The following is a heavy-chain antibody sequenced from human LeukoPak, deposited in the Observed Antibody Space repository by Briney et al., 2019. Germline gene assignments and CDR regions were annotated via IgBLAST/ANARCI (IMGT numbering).Heavy chain of an antibody. CDR2: IWYDGSNK. V-gene: IGHV3-30*02. CDR3: AKDTSSGNFDY. Sequence: GGSLRHSCAASGFTFSSYGMHWVRQAPGKGLEWVSFIWYDGSNKDYADSVKGRFTISRDNSKNTLYLQMNSLRAEDTAVYYCAKDTSSGNFDYWGQGTLVTVSS. J-gene: IGHJ4*02. D-gene: IGHD3-22*01. CDR1: GFTFSSYG.